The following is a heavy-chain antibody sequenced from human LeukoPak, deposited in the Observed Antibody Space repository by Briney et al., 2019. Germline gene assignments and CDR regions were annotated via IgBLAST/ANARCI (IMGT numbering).Heavy chain of an antibody. V-gene: IGHV1-69*13. CDR2: IIPIFGTA. D-gene: IGHD4-23*01. CDR3: ARGWLEETIVVTPYNH. Sequence: GASVKVSCKASGGTFSSYAISWVRQAPGQGLEWMGGIIPIFGTANYAQKFQGRVTITADESTSTAYMELSSLRSEDTAVYYCARGWLEETIVVTPYNHWGRGTLVSVSS. CDR1: GGTFSSYA. J-gene: IGHJ4*02.